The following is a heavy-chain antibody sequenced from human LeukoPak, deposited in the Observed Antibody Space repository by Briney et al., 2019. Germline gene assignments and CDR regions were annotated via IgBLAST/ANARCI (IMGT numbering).Heavy chain of an antibody. Sequence: SETLSLTCTVSGGSISSYYWSWIRQPAGKGLEWIGRIYTSGSTNYNPSLKSRVTISVDKSKNQFSLKLSSVTAAATAVYYCARDYSYYYDSSGYSGDYWGQGTLVTVSS. CDR2: IYTSGST. CDR3: ARDYSYYYDSSGYSGDY. V-gene: IGHV4-4*07. CDR1: GGSISSYY. J-gene: IGHJ4*02. D-gene: IGHD3-22*01.